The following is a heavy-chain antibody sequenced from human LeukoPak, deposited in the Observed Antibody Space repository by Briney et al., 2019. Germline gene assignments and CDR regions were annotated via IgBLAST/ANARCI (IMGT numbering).Heavy chain of an antibody. V-gene: IGHV4-38-2*02. J-gene: IGHJ4*02. CDR1: GYSIGSGYY. CDR2: IYHSGTI. D-gene: IGHD6-13*01. Sequence: TSETLSLTCTVSGYSIGSGYYWGWIRQPPGKGLEWLASIYHSGTIYYNPSLKSRVTISVDTSKNQFSLKLTSVTAADTAVYYCARGLGRQQLVSPFDYWGQGTLVTVSS. CDR3: ARGLGRQQLVSPFDY.